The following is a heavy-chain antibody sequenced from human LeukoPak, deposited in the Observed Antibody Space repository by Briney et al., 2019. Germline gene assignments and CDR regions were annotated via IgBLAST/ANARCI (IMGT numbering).Heavy chain of an antibody. CDR2: INSGGSIT. CDR1: GFNFASNW. J-gene: IGHJ5*02. D-gene: IGHD5-12*01. V-gene: IGHV3-74*03. Sequence: PGGSLRLSCAASGFNFASNWMHWVRQTPGKGLVWVSRINSGGSITTYADSVKGRFTISRDNAKNTLYLQMNSLRAEDTAVYYCAPQQTYSPYNWFDPWGQGTLVTVSS. CDR3: APQQTYSPYNWFDP.